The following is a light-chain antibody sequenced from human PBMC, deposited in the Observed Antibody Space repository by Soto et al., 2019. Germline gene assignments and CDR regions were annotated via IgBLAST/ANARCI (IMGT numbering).Light chain of an antibody. CDR1: SSDVGGYIY. CDR2: DVT. CDR3: SSYTTSSSYV. J-gene: IGLJ1*01. V-gene: IGLV2-14*01. Sequence: QSVLTQPASVSGSPGQSITISCTGTSSDVGGYIYVSWYQQHPGKAPKLMIYDVTSRPSGVFYRFSGSKSGNTASLTISGLQAEDEADYYCSSYTTSSSYVFGTGTKVTVL.